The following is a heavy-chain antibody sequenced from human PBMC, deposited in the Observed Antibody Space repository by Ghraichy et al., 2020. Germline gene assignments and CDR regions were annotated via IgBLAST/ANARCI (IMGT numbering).Heavy chain of an antibody. J-gene: IGHJ4*02. Sequence: GGSLRLSCAASGFTFSSYAMSWVRQAPGKGLEWVSTISGSDGNTYYADSVKGRFTISRDNSKNTLFLQLNSLRADDTALYYCAKTRGYCTGGRCYEDYWGQGTQVTVSS. CDR2: ISGSDGNT. D-gene: IGHD2-15*01. V-gene: IGHV3-23*01. CDR3: AKTRGYCTGGRCYEDY. CDR1: GFTFSSYA.